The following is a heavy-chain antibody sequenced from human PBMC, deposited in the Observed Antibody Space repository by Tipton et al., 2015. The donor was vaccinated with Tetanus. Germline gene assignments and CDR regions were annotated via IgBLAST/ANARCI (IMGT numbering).Heavy chain of an antibody. D-gene: IGHD3-10*01. CDR3: TTGSWFGELPHRLVPF. J-gene: IGHJ4*02. CDR2: ISSSGSTT. Sequence: SLRLSCAASGFTFSEYHMSWIRQAPGKGLEWLSYISSSGSTTYTADSVKGRFTFSRDNTKNSLHLLMNSLRAEDTAVYYCTTGSWFGELPHRLVPFWGQGALGTVSP. V-gene: IGHV3-11*01. CDR1: GFTFSEYH.